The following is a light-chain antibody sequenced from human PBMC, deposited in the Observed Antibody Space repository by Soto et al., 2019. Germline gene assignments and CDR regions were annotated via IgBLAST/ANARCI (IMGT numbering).Light chain of an antibody. V-gene: IGKV3-15*01. J-gene: IGKJ2*01. Sequence: EIVMTQSPATLSVSPGERATLSCRASQSVSSNLAWYQQKPGQAPRLLLYGASNRATGIPGRFSGSGSGTEFTLTISSLQSEDFAVYYCQQHNYWPSFGQGTKLEIK. CDR1: QSVSSN. CDR2: GAS. CDR3: QQHNYWPS.